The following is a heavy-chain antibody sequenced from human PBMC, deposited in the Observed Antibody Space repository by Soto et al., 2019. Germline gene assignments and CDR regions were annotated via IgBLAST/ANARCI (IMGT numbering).Heavy chain of an antibody. V-gene: IGHV3-30*18. CDR2: ISYDATNK. D-gene: IGHD3-22*01. CDR1: GFTFSNYG. Sequence: PGVSLRLSCAASGFTFSNYGMHWVRQAPGKGLEWVALISYDATNKYYADSVKGRFTIARDNSKNTLYLQLNSLRAEDTAVYYCAKDINYGGYSWVFDYWGQGTLVTVSS. CDR3: AKDINYGGYSWVFDY. J-gene: IGHJ4*02.